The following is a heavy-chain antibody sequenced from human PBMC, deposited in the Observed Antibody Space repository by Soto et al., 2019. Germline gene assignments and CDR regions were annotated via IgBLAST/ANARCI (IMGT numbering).Heavy chain of an antibody. J-gene: IGHJ6*02. Sequence: QVQLVQSGAEVKKPGSSVKVSCKASGGTFSSYGISWVRQAPGQGLEWMGGIIPIFGPANYAQKFQGRVTITADNSTSTAYMELSSLRSEDTAVYYCARGPGAYDFLARRASYVYGMDVWGQGTTVTVSS. CDR1: GGTFSSYG. V-gene: IGHV1-69*06. CDR3: ARGPGAYDFLARRASYVYGMDV. CDR2: IIPIFGPA. D-gene: IGHD3-3*01.